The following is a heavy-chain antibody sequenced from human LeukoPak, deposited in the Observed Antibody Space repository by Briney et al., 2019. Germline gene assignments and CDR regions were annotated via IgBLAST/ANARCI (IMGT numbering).Heavy chain of an antibody. CDR2: INPSGGST. Sequence: ASVKVSCKASGYTFTSYYMHWVRQAPGQGLEWMGIINPSGGSTSYAQKFQGRVTITMNTSISTTYMELSSLRSDDTAVYYCARSRVANGDYIFEDVWGQGTLVTVSS. D-gene: IGHD4-17*01. CDR1: GYTFTSYY. CDR3: ARSRVANGDYIFEDV. J-gene: IGHJ4*02. V-gene: IGHV1-46*01.